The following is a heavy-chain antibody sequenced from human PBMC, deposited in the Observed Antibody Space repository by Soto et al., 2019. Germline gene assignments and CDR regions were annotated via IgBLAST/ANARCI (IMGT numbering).Heavy chain of an antibody. V-gene: IGHV1-18*01. CDR3: ARVDYYDFWTGSFPYMEV. Sequence: GASVKVSCKASGYTFTSYGISWVRQAPGQGLEWMGWISAYNGNTNYAQKLQGRVTMTTDTSTSTAYMELRSLRSDDTAVYYCARVDYYDFWTGSFPYMEVWGKGTTVTVSS. CDR1: GYTFTSYG. D-gene: IGHD3-3*01. CDR2: ISAYNGNT. J-gene: IGHJ6*03.